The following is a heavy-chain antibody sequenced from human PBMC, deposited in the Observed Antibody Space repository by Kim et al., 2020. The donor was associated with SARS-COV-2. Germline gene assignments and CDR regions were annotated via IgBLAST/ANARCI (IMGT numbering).Heavy chain of an antibody. J-gene: IGHJ4*02. V-gene: IGHV3-30*01. Sequence: YYADSVKGRFTISRDNSKNTLYLQMNSLGAEDTAVYYCARDRWYGSGSFDRWGQGTLVTVSS. D-gene: IGHD3-10*01. CDR3: ARDRWYGSGSFDR.